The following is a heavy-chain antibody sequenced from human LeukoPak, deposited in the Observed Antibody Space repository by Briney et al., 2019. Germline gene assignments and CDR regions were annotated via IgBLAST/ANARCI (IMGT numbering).Heavy chain of an antibody. CDR1: GFNFSHAW. D-gene: IGHD3-16*01. CDR2: AKSMDDGGTL. J-gene: IGHJ6*03. Sequence: GGSLRLSCEASGFNFSHAWMSWVRQAPGKGLEWVGRAKSMDDGGTLDYAEPVKGRFTISRDDAKMTLYLQMNSLKTEDAAVYYYTPDGAFYYLDVWGKGVTVTVSS. V-gene: IGHV3-15*01. CDR3: TPDGAFYYLDV.